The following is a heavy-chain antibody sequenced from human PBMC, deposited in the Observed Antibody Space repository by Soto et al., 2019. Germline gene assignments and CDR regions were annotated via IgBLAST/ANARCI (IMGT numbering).Heavy chain of an antibody. CDR2: ISPYSGNT. J-gene: IGHJ6*02. Sequence: QVQLVQSGDEVRKPGSSVKVSCKASGYIFVNYGIAWVRQAPGQGLEWMGWISPYSGNTHYASKVQGRLTMTTDKSTSTAYVELGSLISDETAVYYCALVDNYVTPPPQDVWGQGTTVTVSS. CDR1: GYIFVNYG. V-gene: IGHV1-18*01. CDR3: ALVDNYVTPPPQDV. D-gene: IGHD3-16*01.